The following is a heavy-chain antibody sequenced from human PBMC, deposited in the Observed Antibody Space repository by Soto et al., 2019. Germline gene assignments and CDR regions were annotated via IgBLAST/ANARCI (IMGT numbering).Heavy chain of an antibody. Sequence: GESLKISCQVFGLSFTSDWISWVRQVPGKGLEWMGRIDPSASYTKYSPSFQGHVTISADKSINTAYLQWSSLKASDTAVYYCARHTYDTSGYYFSYWGQGALVTVSS. CDR3: ARHTYDTSGYYFSY. CDR1: GLSFTSDW. J-gene: IGHJ4*02. V-gene: IGHV5-10-1*01. CDR2: IDPSASYT. D-gene: IGHD3-22*01.